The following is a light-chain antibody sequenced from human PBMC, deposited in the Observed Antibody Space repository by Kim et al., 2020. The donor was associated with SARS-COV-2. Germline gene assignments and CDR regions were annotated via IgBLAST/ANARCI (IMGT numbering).Light chain of an antibody. CDR1: GYH. V-gene: IGLV7-43*01. CDR3: LVLHNSAWV. J-gene: IGLJ3*02. CDR2: GAT. Sequence: QAVVTQEPSLTVSPGGTVTLTCASGGYHPNWFQQKPGQPPRALIYGATRKHPWTPARFSGSHLGGKAALTVSSVQPEDEADYFCLVLHNSAWVFGGG.